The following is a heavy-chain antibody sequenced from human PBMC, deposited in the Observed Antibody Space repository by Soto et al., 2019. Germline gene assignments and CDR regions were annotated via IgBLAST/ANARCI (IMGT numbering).Heavy chain of an antibody. V-gene: IGHV1-69*01. D-gene: IGHD4-17*01. Sequence: QVQLVQCGAEVKKPGSSVKVSCKASGGTFSSYAISWVRQAPGQGLEWMGGIIPIFGTANYAQKFQGRVTITADESTSTAYMELSCLRSEDTAVYYCARDTPVGSMSYDYYYYYGMDVWGQGTTVTVSS. CDR1: GGTFSSYA. CDR3: ARDTPVGSMSYDYYYYYGMDV. J-gene: IGHJ6*02. CDR2: IIPIFGTA.